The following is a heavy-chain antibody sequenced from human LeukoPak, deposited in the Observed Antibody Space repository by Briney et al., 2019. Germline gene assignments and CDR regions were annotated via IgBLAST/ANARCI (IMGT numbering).Heavy chain of an antibody. CDR2: LYSDGNT. CDR3: ARGVEPPAANTLAY. Sequence: GGSLRLSCAASGFTVITNDMTWVRQAPGKGLEWVSVLYSDGNTKYADSVQGRFTISRDNSKNTLYLEMNSLSPGDTAVYYCARGVEPPAANTLAYWGQGTLVTVSS. V-gene: IGHV3-53*01. CDR1: GFTVITND. D-gene: IGHD2-2*01. J-gene: IGHJ4*02.